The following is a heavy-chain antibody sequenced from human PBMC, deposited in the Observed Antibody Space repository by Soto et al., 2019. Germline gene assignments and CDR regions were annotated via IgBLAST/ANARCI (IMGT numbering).Heavy chain of an antibody. CDR2: IIPIFGTA. CDR1: GGTFSSYA. J-gene: IGHJ4*02. Sequence: SGKVSCKASGGTFSSYAISWVRQAPGQGLEWMGGIIPIFGTANYAQKFQGRVTITADESTSTAYMELSSLRSEDTAVYYCARGRYCSGGSCYGFLGYWGQGTLVTVSS. V-gene: IGHV1-69*13. CDR3: ARGRYCSGGSCYGFLGY. D-gene: IGHD2-15*01.